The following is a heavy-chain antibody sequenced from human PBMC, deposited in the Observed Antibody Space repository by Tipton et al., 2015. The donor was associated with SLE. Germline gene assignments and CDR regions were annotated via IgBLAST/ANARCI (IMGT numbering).Heavy chain of an antibody. CDR1: GDSITRSSFY. V-gene: IGHV4-39*07. CDR3: ARHGMVNYYYYGMDV. Sequence: TLSLTCTVSGDSITRSSFYWGWIRQPPGKGLEWIGSIYYSGSTYYSASLRSRVTISLDRSKNHFSLTLSSVTAADTAVYYCARHGMVNYYYYGMDVWGQGTTVTVSS. CDR2: IYYSGST. D-gene: IGHD4-23*01. J-gene: IGHJ6*02.